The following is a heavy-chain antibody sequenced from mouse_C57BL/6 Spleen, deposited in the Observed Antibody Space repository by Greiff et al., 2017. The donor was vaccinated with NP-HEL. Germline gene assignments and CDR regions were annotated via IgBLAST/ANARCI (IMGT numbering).Heavy chain of an antibody. J-gene: IGHJ4*01. D-gene: IGHD1-1*01. CDR1: GYAFSSSW. Sequence: QVQLQQSGPELVKPGASVKISCKASGYAFSSSWMNWVKQRPGKGLEWIGRIYPGDGDTNYNGKFKGKATLTADKSSSTAYMQLSSLTSEDSAVYCCAREGLTTVVHYAMDYWGQGTSVTVSS. CDR3: AREGLTTVVHYAMDY. V-gene: IGHV1-82*01. CDR2: IYPGDGDT.